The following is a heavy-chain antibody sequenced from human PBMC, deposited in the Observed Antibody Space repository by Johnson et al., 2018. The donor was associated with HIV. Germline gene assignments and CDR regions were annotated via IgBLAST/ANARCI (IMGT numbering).Heavy chain of an antibody. CDR3: LSQWLVRNAFDI. CDR2: ISYDGSNK. J-gene: IGHJ3*02. D-gene: IGHD6-19*01. CDR1: GFTFSSYA. V-gene: IGHV3-30-3*01. Sequence: VQLLESGGGVVQPGRSLRLSCAASGFTFSSYAMHWVRQAPGKGLEWVAVISYDGSNKYYADSVKGLFTISRDNSKNTLYLQMNSLRADDTAVYYCLSQWLVRNAFDIWGQGTMVTVSS.